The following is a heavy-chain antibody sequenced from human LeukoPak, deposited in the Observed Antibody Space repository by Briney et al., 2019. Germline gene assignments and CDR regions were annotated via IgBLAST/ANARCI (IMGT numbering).Heavy chain of an antibody. Sequence: SVKVSCKASGGTFSSYAISWVRQAPGQGLEWMGGIIPIVGTANYAQNFQGRVTITADKSTSTAYMELSSLRSEDTALYHCARDGGLYCSSTSCYEPFDYWGQGTLVTVSS. V-gene: IGHV1-69*06. CDR2: IIPIVGTA. J-gene: IGHJ4*02. CDR3: ARDGGLYCSSTSCYEPFDY. D-gene: IGHD2-2*01. CDR1: GGTFSSYA.